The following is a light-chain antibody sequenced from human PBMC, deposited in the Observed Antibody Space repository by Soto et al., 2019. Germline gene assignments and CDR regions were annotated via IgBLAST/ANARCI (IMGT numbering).Light chain of an antibody. V-gene: IGLV2-14*01. Sequence: QSALTQPASVSGSPGQSITISCTGTSSDVGGYNYVSWYQQHPGKAPKLMIYDVSNRPSGVSNRFSGSKSGNTASLTISGLQAEDEADDYCSSCTSSSTYVFGPGTKVTVL. CDR2: DVS. J-gene: IGLJ1*01. CDR1: SSDVGGYNY. CDR3: SSCTSSSTYV.